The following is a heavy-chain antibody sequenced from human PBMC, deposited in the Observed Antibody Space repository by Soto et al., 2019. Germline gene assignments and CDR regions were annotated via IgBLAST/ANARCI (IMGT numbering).Heavy chain of an antibody. J-gene: IGHJ4*02. CDR1: GFSLSTSGVG. CDR2: IYWNDDK. D-gene: IGHD6-19*01. V-gene: IGHV2-5*01. Sequence: QITLKESGPTLVKPTQALTLTCTFSGFSLSTSGVGVGWIRQPPGKALERLALIYWNDDKRYSPSLKSRLTITKDTSKNQVVLIMTNMDPVDTATYYCAHSNYSYSSGCYAWEYYFAYGGQGTLVTVSS. CDR3: AHSNYSYSSGCYAWEYYFAY.